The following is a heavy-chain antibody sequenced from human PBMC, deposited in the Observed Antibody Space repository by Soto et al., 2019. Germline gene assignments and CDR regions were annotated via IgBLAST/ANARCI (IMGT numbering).Heavy chain of an antibody. CDR3: ARALRGCIYVFDY. CDR1: GFTFGDYT. D-gene: IGHD3-10*02. CDR2: IRSKSFGGTT. V-gene: IGHV3-49*04. Sequence: PGGSLSLSCKTSGFTFGDYTMAWVRQAPGKGLEWVGFIRSKSFGGTTEYAASVKGRFSISRDDSKSIAYLQMNSLKIEDTAVYYCARALRGCIYVFDYWGPGPLVTVSS. J-gene: IGHJ4*02.